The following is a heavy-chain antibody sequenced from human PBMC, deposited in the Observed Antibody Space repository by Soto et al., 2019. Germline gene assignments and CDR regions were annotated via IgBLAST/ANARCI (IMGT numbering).Heavy chain of an antibody. D-gene: IGHD3-10*01. V-gene: IGHV4-30-2*01. CDR1: GGSISSGGYS. Sequence: SETLSLTCAVSGGSISSGGYSWSWIRPPPGKGLEWIGYIYHSGSTYYNPSLKSRVTISVDRSKNQFSLKLSSVTAADTAVYYCARGGITMVLGVIVALDWFDPWGQGTLVTVSS. CDR3: ARGGITMVLGVIVALDWFDP. J-gene: IGHJ5*02. CDR2: IYHSGST.